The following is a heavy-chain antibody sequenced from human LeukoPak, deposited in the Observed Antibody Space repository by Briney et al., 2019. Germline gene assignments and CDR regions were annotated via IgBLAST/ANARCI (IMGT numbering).Heavy chain of an antibody. Sequence: GGSLRLSCAASGFTFSDYGMHWVRQAPGKGLEWVAFIRNDGGDKYYSDSVKGRFTIFRDNSKNTLYLQMYSLRAEDTAVYYCAKDSDSNILTDYPAKWGQGTLVTVSS. CDR2: IRNDGGDK. CDR3: AKDSDSNILTDYPAK. V-gene: IGHV3-30*02. D-gene: IGHD3-9*01. CDR1: GFTFSDYG. J-gene: IGHJ4*02.